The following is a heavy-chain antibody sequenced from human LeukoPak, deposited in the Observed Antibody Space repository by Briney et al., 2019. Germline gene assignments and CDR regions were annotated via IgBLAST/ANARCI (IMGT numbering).Heavy chain of an antibody. D-gene: IGHD6-19*01. CDR3: ATGTHSSGWDNYYYYMDV. J-gene: IGHJ6*03. CDR2: INPSGGST. V-gene: IGHV1-46*01. Sequence: GASVKVSCKASGYTFTSYYMHWVRQAPGQGLEWMGIINPSGGSTSYAQKFQGRVTITADESTSTAYMELSSLRSEDTAVYYCATGTHSSGWDNYYYYMDVWGKGTTVTISS. CDR1: GYTFTSYY.